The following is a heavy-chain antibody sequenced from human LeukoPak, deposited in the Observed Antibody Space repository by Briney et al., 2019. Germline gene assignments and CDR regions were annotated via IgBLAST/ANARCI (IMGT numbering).Heavy chain of an antibody. V-gene: IGHV3-74*01. CDR3: ARGLVPGFLDY. CDR2: INSDESIT. Sequence: GGSLRLSCAASGFTFSTYWMHWVRQAPGKGLVWVSRINSDESITTYADSVKGRFTISRDNAKNTLYLQMNSLRAEDTAVYYCARGLVPGFLDYWGQGTPVTVSS. CDR1: GFTFSTYW. J-gene: IGHJ4*02. D-gene: IGHD4-11*01.